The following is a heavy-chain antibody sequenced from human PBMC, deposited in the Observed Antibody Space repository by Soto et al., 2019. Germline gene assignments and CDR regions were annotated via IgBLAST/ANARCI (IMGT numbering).Heavy chain of an antibody. V-gene: IGHV4-30-4*01. CDR1: GDSISTVDYF. CDR3: ARGRYCLTGRCFPNWFDS. D-gene: IGHD2-15*01. Sequence: SETLSLTCSVSGDSISTVDYFWAWIRQPPGQALEYIGYIYKSTTTYYNPSFESRVAISLDTSKSQFSLTVTSVTAADTTVYFCARGRYCLTGRCFPNWFDSWGQGTLVTVSS. CDR2: IYKSTTT. J-gene: IGHJ5*01.